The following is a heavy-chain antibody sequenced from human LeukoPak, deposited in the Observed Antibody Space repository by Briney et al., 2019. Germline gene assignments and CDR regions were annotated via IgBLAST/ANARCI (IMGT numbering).Heavy chain of an antibody. J-gene: IGHJ4*02. D-gene: IGHD2-15*01. CDR2: IWYGGSDK. CDR3: ARALYGYCSGGTCYWSYFDY. Sequence: GRSLRLSCAASGFTFSSFGMHWVRQAPGKGLEWVAVIWYGGSDKYYADSVKGRFTISRDNSKNTVYLQMNSLRAEDTAVYYCARALYGYCSGGTCYWSYFDYWGQGTLVTVSS. CDR1: GFTFSSFG. V-gene: IGHV3-33*01.